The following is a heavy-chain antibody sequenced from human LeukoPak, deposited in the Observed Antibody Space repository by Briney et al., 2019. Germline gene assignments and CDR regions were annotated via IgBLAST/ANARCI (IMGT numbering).Heavy chain of an antibody. CDR2: INTNSGGT. D-gene: IGHD4-17*01. CDR3: ARGALDPATVTNYFEY. J-gene: IGHJ4*02. Sequence: GASVKVSCKASGYTFNDHYMQWVRQAPGQGFEWLGWINTNSGGTSYAQKFQGRVTMTRDTSISTAYMELSRLRSDDTAVYYCARGALDPATVTNYFEYWGQGTLVTVSS. CDR1: GYTFNDHY. V-gene: IGHV1-2*02.